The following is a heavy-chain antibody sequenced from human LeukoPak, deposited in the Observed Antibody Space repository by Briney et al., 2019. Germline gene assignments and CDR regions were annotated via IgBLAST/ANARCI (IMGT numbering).Heavy chain of an antibody. D-gene: IGHD2-15*01. Sequence: GGSLRLSCAASGFTFSSYAMHWVRQAPGKGLEWVAVISYDGSNKYYADSVKGRSTISRDNSKNTLYLQMNSLRAEDTAVYYCARDRRDNDAFDIWGQGTMVTVSS. J-gene: IGHJ3*02. V-gene: IGHV3-30-3*01. CDR2: ISYDGSNK. CDR3: ARDRRDNDAFDI. CDR1: GFTFSSYA.